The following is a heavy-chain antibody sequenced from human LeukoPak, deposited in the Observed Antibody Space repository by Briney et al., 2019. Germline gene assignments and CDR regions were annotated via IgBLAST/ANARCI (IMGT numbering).Heavy chain of an antibody. J-gene: IGHJ4*02. CDR1: GFTFSSYG. Sequence: GGSLRLSCAASGFTFSSYGMHWVRQAPGKGLEWVAVILYDGSNKYYADSVKGRFTISRDNSKNTLYLQMNSLRAEDTAVYYCAKDVSPVAGTPRPDYWGQGTLVTVSS. CDR2: ILYDGSNK. CDR3: AKDVSPVAGTPRPDY. D-gene: IGHD6-19*01. V-gene: IGHV3-30*18.